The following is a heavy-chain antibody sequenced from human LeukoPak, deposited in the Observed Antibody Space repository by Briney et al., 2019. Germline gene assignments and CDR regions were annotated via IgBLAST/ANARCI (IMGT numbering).Heavy chain of an antibody. CDR3: ARDHYIAAADTVNWFDP. CDR1: GFTVSSNY. CDR2: IYSGGST. Sequence: GGSLRLSCAASGFTVSSNYMSWVRQAPGKGLERVSVIYSGGSTYYADSVKGRFTISRDNSKNTLYLQMNSLRAEDTAVYYCARDHYIAAADTVNWFDPWGQGTLVTVSS. J-gene: IGHJ5*02. V-gene: IGHV3-66*01. D-gene: IGHD6-13*01.